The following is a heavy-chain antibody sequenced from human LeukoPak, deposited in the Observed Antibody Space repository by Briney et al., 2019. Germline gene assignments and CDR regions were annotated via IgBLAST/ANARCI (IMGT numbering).Heavy chain of an antibody. J-gene: IGHJ6*03. D-gene: IGHD3-3*01. CDR2: ISAYNGNT. V-gene: IGHV1-18*01. Sequence: ASVKVSCKASGYTFTSYGISWVRQAPGQGLKWMGWISAYNGNTNYAQKLQGRVTMTTDTSTSTAYMELRSLRSDDTAVYYCARVPFGVVSKDYYYYMDVWGKGTTVTVSS. CDR3: ARVPFGVVSKDYYYYMDV. CDR1: GYTFTSYG.